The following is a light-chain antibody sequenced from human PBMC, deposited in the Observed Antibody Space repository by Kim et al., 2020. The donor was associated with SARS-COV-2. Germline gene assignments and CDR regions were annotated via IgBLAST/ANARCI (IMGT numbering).Light chain of an antibody. CDR2: DVS. CDR1: SGDVGPYNY. CDR3: TSYTGRDTLI. J-gene: IGLJ2*01. V-gene: IGLV2-14*03. Sequence: QPALTQPASVSGSPGQSITISCSGTSGDVGPYNYVCWYQQHPARAPILMIYDVSSRPSGASHCFSCSTSGYAASLTISGLQAEDEADYYSTSYTGRDTLIFGRGTQLTVL.